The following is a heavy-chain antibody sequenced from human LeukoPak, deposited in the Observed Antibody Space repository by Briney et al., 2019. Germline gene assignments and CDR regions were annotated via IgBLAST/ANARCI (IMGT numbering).Heavy chain of an antibody. CDR3: ARGSGWYNFDY. V-gene: IGHV3-30*02. J-gene: IGHJ4*02. CDR2: IRNDGGKK. Sequence: PGGSLRLSCAASGFTFSRFGMHWVRQAPGKGLEWVAFIRNDGGKKYYADSVKGRFTISRDNAKNTLYLQMNSLRAEDTAVYYCARGSGWYNFDYWGQGTLVTVSS. D-gene: IGHD6-19*01. CDR1: GFTFSRFG.